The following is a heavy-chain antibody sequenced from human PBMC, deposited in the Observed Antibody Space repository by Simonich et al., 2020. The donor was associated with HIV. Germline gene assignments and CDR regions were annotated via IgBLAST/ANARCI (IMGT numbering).Heavy chain of an antibody. CDR3: ARLDAVVGVSAPTTAFDI. CDR2: INHSGST. CDR1: GGSFNTYY. J-gene: IGHJ3*02. Sequence: QVQLQQWGAGLLKPSETLSLSCAVYGGSFNTYYWSWIRQPPGKGLKGIGKINHSGSTNYTTSLKSRVTMSVEKSKNQFSRKLSSVTAADTAVYYCARLDAVVGVSAPTTAFDIWGQGTLVTVSS. D-gene: IGHD2-15*01. V-gene: IGHV4-34*01.